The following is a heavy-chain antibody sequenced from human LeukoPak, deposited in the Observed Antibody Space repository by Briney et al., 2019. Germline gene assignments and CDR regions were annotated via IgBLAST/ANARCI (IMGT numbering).Heavy chain of an antibody. Sequence: KPSETLSLPCTVSGGSISSSSYYWGWIRQPPGKGLERIGSIYYSGSTYYNPSLKSRVTISVDTSKNQFSLKLSSVTAADTAVYYCASEPTEANYDILTGYYSHGYWGQGTLVTVSS. J-gene: IGHJ4*02. CDR1: GGSISSSSYY. CDR2: IYYSGST. CDR3: ASEPTEANYDILTGYYSHGY. V-gene: IGHV4-39*01. D-gene: IGHD3-9*01.